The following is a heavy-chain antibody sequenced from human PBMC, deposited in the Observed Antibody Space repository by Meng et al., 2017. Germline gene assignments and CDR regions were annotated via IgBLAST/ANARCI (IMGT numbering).Heavy chain of an antibody. CDR2: IYTSGST. J-gene: IGHJ4*02. V-gene: IGHV4-61*02. CDR1: GGSISSGSYY. CDR3: ARGGGYSYGYFDY. Sequence: QGHLQESVPGLVKPSQTLSLTCTASGGSISSGSYYWSWIRQSAGKGLEWIGRIYTSGSTNYNPSLKSRVTISVDTSKNQFSLKLSSVTAADTAVYYCARGGGYSYGYFDYWGQGTLVTVSS. D-gene: IGHD5-18*01.